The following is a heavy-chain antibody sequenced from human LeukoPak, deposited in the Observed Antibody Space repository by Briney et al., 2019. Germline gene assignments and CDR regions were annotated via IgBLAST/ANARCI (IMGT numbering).Heavy chain of an antibody. Sequence: TGRSLRLSCAASGFTFSSYGMHWVRQAPGKGLEWVALIWCDGSNKYYADSVKGRFTISRDNSKNTLYLQMNSLRAEDTAVYYCAKGYASGSSHFDYWGQGTLVTVSS. J-gene: IGHJ4*02. D-gene: IGHD3-10*01. CDR3: AKGYASGSSHFDY. V-gene: IGHV3-33*06. CDR2: IWCDGSNK. CDR1: GFTFSSYG.